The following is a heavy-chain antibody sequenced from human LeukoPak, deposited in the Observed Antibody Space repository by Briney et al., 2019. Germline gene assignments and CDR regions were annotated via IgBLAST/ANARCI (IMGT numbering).Heavy chain of an antibody. Sequence: SGGSLRLSCAASGFTFSDSWMSWVRQAPGKGPEWVANIHQDGSDKYYVYSVKGRFTISRDNAKNSLYLQMNSLRAEDTAVYYCARDDSGSYFYWGQGTLVTVSS. J-gene: IGHJ4*02. CDR2: IHQDGSDK. D-gene: IGHD1-26*01. V-gene: IGHV3-7*01. CDR3: ARDDSGSYFY. CDR1: GFTFSDSW.